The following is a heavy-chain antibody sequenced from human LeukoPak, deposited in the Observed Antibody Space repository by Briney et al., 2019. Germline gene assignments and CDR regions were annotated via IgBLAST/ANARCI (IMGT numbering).Heavy chain of an antibody. D-gene: IGHD3-10*01. V-gene: IGHV4-38-2*01. CDR2: MYHNRGT. J-gene: IGHJ6*04. CDR3: ASYYASGVSAYDYFGMDV. CDR1: GYSISSGYY. Sequence: SETMSLTCAVSGYSISSGYYWGWIRQPPGKGLEWIGSMYHNRGTYYNPSLKSRVTISMDASKNQFSLRLSSVTAADTAVYYGASYYASGVSAYDYFGMDVWGKGTTVTVS.